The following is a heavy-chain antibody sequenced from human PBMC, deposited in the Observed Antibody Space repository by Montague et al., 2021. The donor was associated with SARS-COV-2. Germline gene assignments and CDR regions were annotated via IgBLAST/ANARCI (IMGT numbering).Heavy chain of an antibody. V-gene: IGHV1-8*01. D-gene: IGHD3-22*01. CDR3: ARGRSKTMTVVVIPFRYYGMDV. J-gene: IGHJ6*02. CDR1: GYTFTSYD. CDR2: MNPNSGNT. Sequence: SVKVSCKASGYTFTSYDINWVRQATGQGLEWMGWMNPNSGNTGYAQKFQGRVTMTRNTSISTAYMELSSLRSEDTAVYYCARGRSKTMTVVVIPFRYYGMDVWGQGTTVTVSS.